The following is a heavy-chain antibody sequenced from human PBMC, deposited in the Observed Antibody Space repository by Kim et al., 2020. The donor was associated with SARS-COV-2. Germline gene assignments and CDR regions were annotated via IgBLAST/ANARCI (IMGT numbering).Heavy chain of an antibody. CDR3: TTYEE. CDR2: IKRKSEGETT. Sequence: GGSLRLSCAASGFTFSNAWMSWVRQAPGKGLEWVGRIKRKSEGETTDYATPVKGRFTISRDDSENTVYLQMNSLEIEDTGLYYCTTYEEWGQGTLVTVSS. J-gene: IGHJ4*02. CDR1: GFTFSNAW. D-gene: IGHD3-22*01. V-gene: IGHV3-15*01.